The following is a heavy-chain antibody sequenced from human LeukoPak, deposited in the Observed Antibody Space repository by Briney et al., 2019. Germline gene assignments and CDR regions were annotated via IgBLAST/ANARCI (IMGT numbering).Heavy chain of an antibody. J-gene: IGHJ4*02. D-gene: IGHD4-23*01. V-gene: IGHV5-51*01. CDR1: AYSFTSYW. Sequence: GVPLKISCKGSAYSFTSYWIGWVRQMSGKRLGWMGIIYPGDSDTRYSPSFQGQVTISVDKSISTAYLQWSSLKASDTAMYYCARCYGGNSPFFDYWGQGTLVTVSS. CDR3: ARCYGGNSPFFDY. CDR2: IYPGDSDT.